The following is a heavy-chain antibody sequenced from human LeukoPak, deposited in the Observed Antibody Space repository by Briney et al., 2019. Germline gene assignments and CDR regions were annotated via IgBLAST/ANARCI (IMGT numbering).Heavy chain of an antibody. D-gene: IGHD2-2*01. CDR2: IRYDGSNK. Sequence: PGGSLRLSCAASGFTFSSYGMHWVRQAPGKRLEWVAFIRYDGSNKYYADSVKGRFTISRDNSKNTLYLQMNSLRAEDTAVYYCAKDAACSSTSCPFDYWGQGTLVTVSS. V-gene: IGHV3-30*02. CDR3: AKDAACSSTSCPFDY. J-gene: IGHJ4*02. CDR1: GFTFSSYG.